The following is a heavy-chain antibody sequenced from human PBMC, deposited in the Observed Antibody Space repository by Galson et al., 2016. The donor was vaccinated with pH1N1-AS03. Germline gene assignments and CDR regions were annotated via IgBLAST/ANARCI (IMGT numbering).Heavy chain of an antibody. CDR2: ISWNSNKI. CDR3: IKGGAASADFFDI. CDR1: GFRFDDYA. J-gene: IGHJ3*02. D-gene: IGHD3/OR15-3a*01. Sequence: SLRLSCAVSGFRFDDYAMHWVRQAPGKGLEWVSSISWNSNKIDYADSVKGRFTISRDSAKNSLNLQMNSLRAEDTALYYCIKGGAASADFFDIWGQGIMVTVSS. V-gene: IGHV3-9*01.